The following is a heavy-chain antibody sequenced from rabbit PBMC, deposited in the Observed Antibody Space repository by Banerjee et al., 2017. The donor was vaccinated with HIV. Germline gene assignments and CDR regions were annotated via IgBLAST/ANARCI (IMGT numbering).Heavy chain of an antibody. D-gene: IGHD7-1*01. CDR3: SSECYSEIYTGYCYAIDFNL. CDR1: GFDLSDYW. CDR2: MTTGDGST. J-gene: IGHJ4*01. V-gene: IGHV1S45*01. Sequence: QEQLKESGGGLVQPGGSLKLSCTASGFDLSDYWLCWVRPAPGKGVEWVACMTTGDGSTCYSYGAKGRGTISITTSTTVTLQMTMLTAADTATDFCSSECYSEIYTGYCYAIDFNLWGPGTLVTVS.